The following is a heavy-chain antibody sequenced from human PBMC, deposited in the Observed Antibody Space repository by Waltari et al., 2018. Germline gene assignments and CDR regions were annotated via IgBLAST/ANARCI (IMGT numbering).Heavy chain of an antibody. D-gene: IGHD5-12*01. Sequence: EVQLVETGGGLIQTGGSLRLSCAASGFSVRRNYMSWVRQAPGKGLEWVSIFYSGGTTYYADSVKGRFTISRDNSKNTVYLQMNSLRAEDTAVYYCARKHLVTTIIAFDIWGQGTMVTVSS. CDR1: GFSVRRNY. J-gene: IGHJ3*02. V-gene: IGHV3-53*02. CDR2: FYSGGTT. CDR3: ARKHLVTTIIAFDI.